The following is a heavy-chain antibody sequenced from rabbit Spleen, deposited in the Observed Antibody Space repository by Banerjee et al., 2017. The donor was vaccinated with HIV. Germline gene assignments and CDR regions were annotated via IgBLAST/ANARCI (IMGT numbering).Heavy chain of an antibody. J-gene: IGHJ6*01. Sequence: QSLEESGGDLVKPGASLTLTCKASGVSLNDRDVMCWVRQAPGKGLEWIACINIVTGKSVYASWAKGRFTISKTSSTTVTLQMTSLTVADTATYFCARDTGSSFSSYGMDLWGPGTLVTVS. CDR1: GVSLNDRDV. CDR2: INIVTGKS. D-gene: IGHD8-1*01. CDR3: ARDTGSSFSSYGMDL. V-gene: IGHV1S40*01.